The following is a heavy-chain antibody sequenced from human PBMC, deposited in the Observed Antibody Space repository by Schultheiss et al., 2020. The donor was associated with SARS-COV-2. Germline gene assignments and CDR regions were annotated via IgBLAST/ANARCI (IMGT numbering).Heavy chain of an antibody. J-gene: IGHJ6*02. CDR3: ARDGGRDYYGMDV. CDR2: IYTSGST. CDR1: GGSFSGYY. Sequence: SQTLSLTCAVYGGSFSGYYWSWIRQPAGKGLEWIGRIYTSGSTNYNPSLKSRVTISVDTSKNQFSLKLSSVTAADTAVYYCARDGGRDYYGMDVWGQGTTVTVSS. D-gene: IGHD3-3*01. V-gene: IGHV4-4*07.